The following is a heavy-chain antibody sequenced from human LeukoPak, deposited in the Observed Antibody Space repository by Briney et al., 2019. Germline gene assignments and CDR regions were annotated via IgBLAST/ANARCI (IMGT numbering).Heavy chain of an antibody. CDR3: AKEGGRFVPAAHINY. CDR1: GFTFSSYS. CDR2: ISSSSSYI. D-gene: IGHD2-2*01. Sequence: GGSLRLSCAASGFTFSSYSMNWVRQAPGKGLEWVSSISSSSSYIYYADSVKGRFTISRDNAKNSLYLQMNSLRAEATALYYCAKEGGRFVPAAHINYWGQGTLVTVSS. V-gene: IGHV3-21*04. J-gene: IGHJ4*02.